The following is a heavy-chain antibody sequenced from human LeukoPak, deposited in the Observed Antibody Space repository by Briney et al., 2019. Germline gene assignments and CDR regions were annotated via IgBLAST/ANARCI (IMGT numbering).Heavy chain of an antibody. CDR3: ARAGNYEGAY. D-gene: IGHD1-1*01. J-gene: IGHJ4*02. Sequence: SQTLSLTCTVSGGSISSDGYYWTWIRQHPGKGLEWIGYIYSSGSTYYNPSLKSRVTISIDTSKNQFSLKLSSVTAADTAMYYCARAGNYEGAYWGQGTLVTVSS. V-gene: IGHV4-31*03. CDR1: GGSISSDGYY. CDR2: IYSSGST.